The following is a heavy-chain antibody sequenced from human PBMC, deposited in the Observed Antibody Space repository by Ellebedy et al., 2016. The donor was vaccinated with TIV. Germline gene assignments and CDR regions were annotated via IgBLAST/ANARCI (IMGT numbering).Heavy chain of an antibody. D-gene: IGHD4-23*01. J-gene: IGHJ5*02. V-gene: IGHV4-39*07. CDR1: GGSISSSSYY. CDR3: ARVDYGGNSLWFDP. CDR2: IYYSGST. Sequence: GSLRLSCTVSGGSISSSSYYWGWIRQPPGKGLEWIGSIYYSGSTYYNPSLKSRVTISVDTSKNQFSLKLSSVTAADTAVYYCARVDYGGNSLWFDPWGQGTLVTVSS.